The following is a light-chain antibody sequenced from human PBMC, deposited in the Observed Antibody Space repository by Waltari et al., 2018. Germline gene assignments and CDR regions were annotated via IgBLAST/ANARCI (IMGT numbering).Light chain of an antibody. CDR1: HSISSH. Sequence: EIVMTQTPATLSVSPGVTANLSCSASHSISSHLAWYQQKPGQAPRLLIYGASTWATGIPARFGGSGSGTEFTLTISSLQSEDFAVYYCQQYDRWPLTFGGGTKVEIK. CDR2: GAS. J-gene: IGKJ4*01. CDR3: QQYDRWPLT. V-gene: IGKV3-15*01.